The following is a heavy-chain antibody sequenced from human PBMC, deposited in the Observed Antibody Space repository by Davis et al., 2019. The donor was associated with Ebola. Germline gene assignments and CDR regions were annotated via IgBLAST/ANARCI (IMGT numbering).Heavy chain of an antibody. CDR2: ISAYNGNT. V-gene: IGHV1-18*01. D-gene: IGHD6-6*01. CDR1: GYTFTSYG. Sequence: ASVKVSCKASGYTFTSYGISWVRQAPGQGLEWMGWISAYNGNTNYAQKFQGRVTITADKSTSTAYMELSSLRSEDTAVYYCARDSLEEQLVLNWFDPWGQGTLVTVSS. J-gene: IGHJ5*01. CDR3: ARDSLEEQLVLNWFDP.